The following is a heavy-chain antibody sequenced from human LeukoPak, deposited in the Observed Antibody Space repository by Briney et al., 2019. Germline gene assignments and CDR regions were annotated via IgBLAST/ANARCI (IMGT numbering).Heavy chain of an antibody. V-gene: IGHV4-38-2*02. D-gene: IGHD6-13*01. Sequence: SETLSLTCTVSGYSISSGYYWGWIRQPPGKGLEWIGSIYHSGSTYYNPSLKSRVTISVDTSKNQFSLKLSSVTAADTAVYYCARGRLAAAVMRAFDIWGQGTMVTVSS. CDR2: IYHSGST. J-gene: IGHJ3*02. CDR1: GYSISSGYY. CDR3: ARGRLAAAVMRAFDI.